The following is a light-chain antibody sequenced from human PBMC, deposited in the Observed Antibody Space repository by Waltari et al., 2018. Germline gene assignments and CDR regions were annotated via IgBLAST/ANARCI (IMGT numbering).Light chain of an antibody. CDR2: STS. J-gene: IGLJ3*02. Sequence: QTVVTQEPSLTVSPGGTVTLTCASSTGAVTSGYFPIWFQQKPGQAPRPLIYSTSNKHAWTPARFSGSLLGDKAALTLAAVQPEDEAEYDCLLYHSGAQLWVFGGGTKLTVL. CDR1: TGAVTSGYF. CDR3: LLYHSGAQLWV. V-gene: IGLV7-43*01.